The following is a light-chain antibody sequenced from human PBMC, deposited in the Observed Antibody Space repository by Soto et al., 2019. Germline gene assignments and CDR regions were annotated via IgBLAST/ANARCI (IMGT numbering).Light chain of an antibody. J-gene: IGLJ2*01. CDR2: EVT. CDR3: SSYAGNNNLI. Sequence: QSALTQPPSASGSPGQSVTISCTGTRSDVGGYNLVSWYQQHPGKAPKLMIYEVTKRPSGVPDRFSGSKSGNTASLTVSGLQAEDEADYYCSSYAGNNNLIFGGGTKVTVL. V-gene: IGLV2-8*01. CDR1: RSDVGGYNL.